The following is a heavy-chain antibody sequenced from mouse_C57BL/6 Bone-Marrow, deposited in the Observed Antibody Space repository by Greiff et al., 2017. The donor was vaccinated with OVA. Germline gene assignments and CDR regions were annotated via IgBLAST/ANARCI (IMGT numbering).Heavy chain of an antibody. Sequence: EVQLVESGGGLVKPGGSLKLSCAASGFTFSSYTMSWVRQTPEKRLEWVATISGGGGNTYYPDSVKGRFTISRDNAKNTLYLQMRSLRSEDTALYYCARQTYSNYVDYYAMDYWGQGTSVTVSS. J-gene: IGHJ4*01. CDR3: ARQTYSNYVDYYAMDY. D-gene: IGHD2-5*01. CDR2: ISGGGGNT. V-gene: IGHV5-9*01. CDR1: GFTFSSYT.